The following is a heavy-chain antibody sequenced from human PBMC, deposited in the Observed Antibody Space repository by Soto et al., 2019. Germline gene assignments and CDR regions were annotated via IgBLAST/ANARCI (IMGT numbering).Heavy chain of an antibody. CDR1: GGSFSGYY. V-gene: IGHV4-34*01. CDR2: INHSGST. CDR3: AKDEHTSPFDI. D-gene: IGHD2-2*01. J-gene: IGHJ3*02. Sequence: SETLSLTCAVYGGSFSGYYWSWIRQPPGKGLEWIGEINHSGSTNYNPSLKSRVTISVDTSKNQFSLKLSSVTAEDTAVYYCAKDEHTSPFDIWGQGTMVTVSS.